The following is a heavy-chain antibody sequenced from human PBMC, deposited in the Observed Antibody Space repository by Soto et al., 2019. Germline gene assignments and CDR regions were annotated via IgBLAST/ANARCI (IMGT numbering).Heavy chain of an antibody. D-gene: IGHD6-19*01. CDR2: VSHDGRNT. Sequence: VQLVESGGGVVQPGRSLRLSCAASGFTFSDYAMHWVRQAPGKGLEWVAVVSHDGRNTHYADSVKGRFTISRDSSKNTVCLEMTSLRAEDTAVYYCWKGGRHWLVTSDFNYRGQGALVTVSS. CDR3: WKGGRHWLVTSDFNY. CDR1: GFTFSDYA. V-gene: IGHV3-30*18. J-gene: IGHJ4*02.